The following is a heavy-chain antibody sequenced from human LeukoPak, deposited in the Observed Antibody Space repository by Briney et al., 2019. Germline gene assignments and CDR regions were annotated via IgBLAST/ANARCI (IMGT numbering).Heavy chain of an antibody. CDR2: ISAYNGNT. V-gene: IGHV1-18*01. J-gene: IGHJ5*02. CDR3: ASIVSSSSRNWFDP. CDR1: GYTFTSYG. Sequence: GASVKVSCKASGYTFTSYGISWVRQAPGQGLEWMGWISAYNGNTNYAQKLQGRVTMTTDTSTSTAYMELRSLRSDDTAVYYCASIVSSSSRNWFDPWGQGTLVTVSP. D-gene: IGHD6-13*01.